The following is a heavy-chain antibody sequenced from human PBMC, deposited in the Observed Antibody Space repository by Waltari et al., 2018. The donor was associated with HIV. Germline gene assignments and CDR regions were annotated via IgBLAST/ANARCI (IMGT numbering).Heavy chain of an antibody. J-gene: IGHJ6*02. Sequence: EVQLVESGGGLVQPGRSLGLSCAAFGFRLDDNAMPWVRQAPGKGLEWVSGISWNSGTIAYADSVKGRFTISRDNAKNSLYLQMNSLRAEDTALYYCAKGITQGYYYGMDVWGQGTTVTVSS. V-gene: IGHV3-9*01. CDR1: GFRLDDNA. CDR2: ISWNSGTI. CDR3: AKGITQGYYYGMDV.